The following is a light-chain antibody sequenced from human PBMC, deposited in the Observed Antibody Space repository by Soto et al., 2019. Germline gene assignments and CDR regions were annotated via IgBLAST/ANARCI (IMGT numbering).Light chain of an antibody. J-gene: IGLJ3*02. CDR3: AAWDGSLNVVL. Sequence: QSVLTQPPSASGTPGQRVTISCSGSSSNIGTNTVNWYQQFPRSAPKLLMYSSNQRPSGVPDRFSGSKSGTPASLAISGLQSEDEADYYCAAWDGSLNVVLFGGGTKLTVL. V-gene: IGLV1-44*01. CDR2: SSN. CDR1: SSNIGTNT.